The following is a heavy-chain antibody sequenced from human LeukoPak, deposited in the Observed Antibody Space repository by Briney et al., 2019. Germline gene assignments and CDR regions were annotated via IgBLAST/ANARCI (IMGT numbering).Heavy chain of an antibody. D-gene: IGHD1-26*01. CDR1: GFTFSSYD. Sequence: GGSLRLSCAASGFTFSSYDMHWVRQAIGKGLEWVSAIGTAGDTYYPGSVKGRFTISRENAKNSLYLQMNSLRAGDTAVYYCAREVGATPSQVDAFDIWGQGTMVTVSS. J-gene: IGHJ3*02. V-gene: IGHV3-13*01. CDR2: IGTAGDT. CDR3: AREVGATPSQVDAFDI.